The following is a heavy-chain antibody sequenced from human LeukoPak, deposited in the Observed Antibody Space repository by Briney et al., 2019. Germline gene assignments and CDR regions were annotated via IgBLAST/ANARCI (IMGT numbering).Heavy chain of an antibody. Sequence: GSLRLSCAASGCTFSSYAMSWVRQAPGNGLEWVSSISASSAYMYYAASVKGRHTISRDNAKNSLYLQMNSLRAEDTAVYYCARHFSETLGVWGQGSLVTVSS. J-gene: IGHJ4*02. CDR3: ARHFSETLGV. CDR2: ISASSAYM. CDR1: GCTFSSYA. D-gene: IGHD3-3*02. V-gene: IGHV3-21*01.